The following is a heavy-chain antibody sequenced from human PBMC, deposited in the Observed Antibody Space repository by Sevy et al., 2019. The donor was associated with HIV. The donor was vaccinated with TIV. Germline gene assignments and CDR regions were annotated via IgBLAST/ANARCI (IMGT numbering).Heavy chain of an antibody. J-gene: IGHJ3*02. Sequence: GGSLRLSCAASGFTFSSYAMHWVRQAPGKGLEWVAVISYDGSNKYYADSVKGRFPISRDNSKNTLYLQMNSLRAEDTAVYYCARADYYDSSGYYSSAFDIWGQGTMVTVSS. CDR2: ISYDGSNK. D-gene: IGHD3-22*01. CDR3: ARADYYDSSGYYSSAFDI. CDR1: GFTFSSYA. V-gene: IGHV3-30*04.